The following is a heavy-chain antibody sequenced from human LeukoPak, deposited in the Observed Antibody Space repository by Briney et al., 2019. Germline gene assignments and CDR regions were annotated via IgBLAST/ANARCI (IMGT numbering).Heavy chain of an antibody. CDR2: IKSKTDGGTT. V-gene: IGHV3-15*01. CDR1: GFTFSSYG. D-gene: IGHD1-26*01. CDR3: TTEGGSQNQYYYYYYMDV. J-gene: IGHJ6*03. Sequence: GGSLRLSCAASGFTFSSYGMHWVRQAPGKGLEWVGRIKSKTDGGTTDYAAPVKGRFTISRDDSKNTLYLQMNSLKTEDTAVYYCTTEGGSQNQYYYYYYMDVWGKGTTVTISS.